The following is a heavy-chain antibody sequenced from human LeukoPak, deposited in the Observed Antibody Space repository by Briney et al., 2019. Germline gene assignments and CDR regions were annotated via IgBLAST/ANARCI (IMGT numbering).Heavy chain of an antibody. J-gene: IGHJ4*02. V-gene: IGHV3-23*01. D-gene: IGHD5-24*01. CDR3: ARCRGGNVYYLDY. CDR2: ITASGANT. Sequence: PGGSLSLPCAASGFTFSSYAMIGVRQARGKGLEWVSGITASGANTYCGDSVKGRSTISRDNPKHTMYLQMDRLRAEDAAVFYCARCRGGNVYYLDYWGQGTRVSVSS. CDR1: GFTFSSYA.